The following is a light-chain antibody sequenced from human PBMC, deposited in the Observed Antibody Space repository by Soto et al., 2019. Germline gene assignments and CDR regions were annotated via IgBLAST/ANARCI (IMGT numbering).Light chain of an antibody. Sequence: EIVMTQSPGTLSLSPGERATLSCRASQSVTSNYLAWYQHKPGQAPRLLLFGASTRDTGIPDRFSGSGSGTDFTLTIRRLESEDFAVYYCQQYGSSPGTFGQGTKVDIK. J-gene: IGKJ1*01. CDR1: QSVTSNY. V-gene: IGKV3-20*01. CDR3: QQYGSSPGT. CDR2: GAS.